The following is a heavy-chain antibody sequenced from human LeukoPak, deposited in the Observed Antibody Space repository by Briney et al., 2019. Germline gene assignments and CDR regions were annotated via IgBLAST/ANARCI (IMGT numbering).Heavy chain of an antibody. J-gene: IGHJ4*02. D-gene: IGHD2-2*01. CDR2: ISGSGGST. Sequence: GGSLRLSCAASGSTFSSYAMSWVRQAPGKGLEWVSAISGSGGSTYYADSVKGRFTISRDNSKNTLYLQMNSLRAEDTAVYYCAKESTNIVVVPAATFDYWGQGTLVTVSS. CDR3: AKESTNIVVVPAATFDY. V-gene: IGHV3-23*01. CDR1: GSTFSSYA.